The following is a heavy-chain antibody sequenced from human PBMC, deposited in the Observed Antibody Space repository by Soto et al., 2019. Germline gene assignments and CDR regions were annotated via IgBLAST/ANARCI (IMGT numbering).Heavy chain of an antibody. V-gene: IGHV3-23*01. CDR2: ISGSGGNT. D-gene: IGHD4-17*01. Sequence: EVQLLESGGGLVQPGGSLRLSCAASGFTFSNYDMSWVRQAPGKGLEWVSVISGSGGNTYYADSVKGRFTISRDNSKNTLYLQMNSLRAEDTAVYYCAKNLPVTTQVPDIWGQGTMVTVSS. J-gene: IGHJ3*02. CDR3: AKNLPVTTQVPDI. CDR1: GFTFSNYD.